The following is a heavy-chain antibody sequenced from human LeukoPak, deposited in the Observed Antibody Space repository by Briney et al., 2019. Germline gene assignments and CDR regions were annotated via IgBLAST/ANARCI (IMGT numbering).Heavy chain of an antibody. D-gene: IGHD5/OR15-5a*01. V-gene: IGHV3-74*01. CDR3: ASSIVFRSWDAFDI. CDR2: INSDGSST. CDR1: GFTFSSYW. J-gene: IGHJ3*02. Sequence: PGGSLRLSCAASGFTFSSYWMHWVRQAPGKGLVWVSRINSDGSSTSYADSVKGRFTISRDNAKNTLYLQMNSLRAEDTAVYYCASSIVFRSWDAFDIWGQGTMVAVSS.